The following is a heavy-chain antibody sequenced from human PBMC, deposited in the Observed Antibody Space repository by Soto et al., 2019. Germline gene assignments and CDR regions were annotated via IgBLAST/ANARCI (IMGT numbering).Heavy chain of an antibody. CDR3: ARHPGYYDILTGYTTYYFDY. CDR2: IYYRGNT. D-gene: IGHD3-9*01. V-gene: IGHV4-59*08. J-gene: IGHJ4*02. CDR1: GGSIGTYY. Sequence: PSETLSLTCTVSGGSIGTYYWSWIRQPPEKGMEWIGYIYYRGNTDYNPSLKSRVTISLDTPKNQFSLKLSSVTAADTAVYYCARHPGYYDILTGYTTYYFDYWGQGILVTVSS.